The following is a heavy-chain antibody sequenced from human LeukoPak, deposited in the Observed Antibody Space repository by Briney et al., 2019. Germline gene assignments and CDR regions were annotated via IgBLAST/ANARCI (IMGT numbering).Heavy chain of an antibody. D-gene: IGHD2-2*01. V-gene: IGHV1-2*02. CDR2: INPNSGGT. J-gene: IGHJ5*02. Sequence: ASVKVSCKASGYTFTGYYMHWVRQAPGQGLEWMGWINPNSGGTNYAQKFQGRVTMTRDTSISTAYMELSRLRSDYAAMNYCARAPLRYCSSTSSYFSPWGEGTLVTVSS. CDR3: ARAPLRYCSSTSSYFSP. CDR1: GYTFTGYY.